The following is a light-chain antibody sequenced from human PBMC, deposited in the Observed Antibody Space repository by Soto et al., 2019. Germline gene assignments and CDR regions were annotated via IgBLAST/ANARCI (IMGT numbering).Light chain of an antibody. CDR2: EVT. CDR3: SSYTSSSTVL. J-gene: IGLJ2*01. CDR1: TSNVGGYNY. Sequence: QSALSQPPSASGSPGQSVTISCTGTTSNVGGYNYVSWYQQHPGKAPKLIIYEVTKRPSGVPDRFSGSRSDNTASLTVSGLLTEDEGTYYCSSYTSSSTVLFGGGTKLTVL. V-gene: IGLV2-8*01.